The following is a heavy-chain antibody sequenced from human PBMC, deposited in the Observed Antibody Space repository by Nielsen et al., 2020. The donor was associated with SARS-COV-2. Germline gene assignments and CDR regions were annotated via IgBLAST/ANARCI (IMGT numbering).Heavy chain of an antibody. Sequence: GESLKISCAASGFTFSSYAMHWVRQAPGKGLEWVAVISYDGSNKYYADSVKGRFTISRDNAKNSLYLQMNSLRAEDTALYYCAKALSRQLSLAFDIWGQGTMVTVSS. CDR1: GFTFSSYA. J-gene: IGHJ3*02. D-gene: IGHD3-16*02. CDR2: ISYDGSNK. CDR3: AKALSRQLSLAFDI. V-gene: IGHV3-30*04.